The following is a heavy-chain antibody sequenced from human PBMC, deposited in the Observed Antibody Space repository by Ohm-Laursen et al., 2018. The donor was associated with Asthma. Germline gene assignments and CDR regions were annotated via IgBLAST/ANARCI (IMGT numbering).Heavy chain of an antibody. CDR1: GGYIYNHW. D-gene: IGHD6-19*01. CDR2: ISHSGAA. Sequence: SETLSLTCALSGGYIYNHWWSWVRRPPGKGLEWIAEISHSGAASFNPSLTSRVTISLDKSKTHFSLELTSVTAADTAVYYCARSIGWYSLDLWGQGTLVTVSS. V-gene: IGHV4-4*02. CDR3: ARSIGWYSLDL. J-gene: IGHJ4*02.